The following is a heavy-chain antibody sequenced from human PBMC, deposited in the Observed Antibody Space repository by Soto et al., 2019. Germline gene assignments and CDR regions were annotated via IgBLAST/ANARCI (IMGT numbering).Heavy chain of an antibody. D-gene: IGHD5-12*01. V-gene: IGHV1-69*12. Sequence: QVQLVQSGAEVKKPGSSVKVSCKASGGTFSNYAISWVRQAPGQGLEWMGGIIPIFGTANYAQKFQGRVTITADASTRTAYMELSSLRSEDTAIYYCAVGSVDIVPTGMKPFDPWGQGTLVTVSS. CDR3: AVGSVDIVPTGMKPFDP. CDR2: IIPIFGTA. J-gene: IGHJ5*02. CDR1: GGTFSNYA.